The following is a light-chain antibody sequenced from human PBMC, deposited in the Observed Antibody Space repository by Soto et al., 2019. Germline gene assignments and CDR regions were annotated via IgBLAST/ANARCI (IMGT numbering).Light chain of an antibody. J-gene: IGLJ1*01. CDR3: ASYTSASTLV. CDR1: TGDIGGYNF. Sequence: QAVVTQPASVSGSPGQSITISCLGTTGDIGGYNFVSWYQQHPGKAPQLMIHEIGNRPSGVSNRFSASKSGNTASLTISGLHPEDEADYYCASYTSASTLVFGTGTKVTVL. V-gene: IGLV2-14*01. CDR2: EIG.